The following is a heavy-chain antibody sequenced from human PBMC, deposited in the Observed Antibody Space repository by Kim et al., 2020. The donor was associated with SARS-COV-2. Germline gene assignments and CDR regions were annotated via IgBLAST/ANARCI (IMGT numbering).Heavy chain of an antibody. D-gene: IGHD5-18*01. CDR2: ISSNGGST. V-gene: IGHV3-64D*09. J-gene: IGHJ3*02. Sequence: GGSLRLSCSASGFTFSSYAMHWVRQAPGKGLEYVSAISSNGGSTYYADSVKGRFTISRDNSKNTLYLQMSSLRAEDTAVYYCVKDGKDLNTWIQLWGDAFDIWGQGTMVTVSS. CDR3: VKDGKDLNTWIQLWGDAFDI. CDR1: GFTFSSYA.